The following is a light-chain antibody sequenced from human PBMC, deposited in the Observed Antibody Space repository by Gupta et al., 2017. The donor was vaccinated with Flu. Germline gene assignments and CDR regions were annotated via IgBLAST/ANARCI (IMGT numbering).Light chain of an antibody. J-gene: IGKJ5*01. CDR2: GAS. CDR1: QSVSSD. CDR3: QQYNNWPPIT. Sequence: EIMMTQSPATLSVSLGERATLSCRASQSVSSDLAWYQQKPGQAPRLLIYGASTRATDIPARFSGSGSGTEFTLTISSLQSEDFAVYYCQQYNNWPPITFGQGTRLEIK. V-gene: IGKV3-15*01.